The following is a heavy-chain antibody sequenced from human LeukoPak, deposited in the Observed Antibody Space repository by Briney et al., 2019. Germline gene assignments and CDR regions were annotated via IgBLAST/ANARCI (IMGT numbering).Heavy chain of an antibody. CDR2: IYHSGST. CDR1: GYSISSGYY. D-gene: IGHD2-15*01. Sequence: PSETLSLTCTVSGYSISSGYYWGWIRQPPGKGLEWIGSIYHSGSTYYNPSLKSRVTISVDTSKNQFSLKLSSVTAADTAVYYCARVGGTSHDYWGQGTLVTVSS. J-gene: IGHJ4*02. V-gene: IGHV4-38-2*02. CDR3: ARVGGTSHDY.